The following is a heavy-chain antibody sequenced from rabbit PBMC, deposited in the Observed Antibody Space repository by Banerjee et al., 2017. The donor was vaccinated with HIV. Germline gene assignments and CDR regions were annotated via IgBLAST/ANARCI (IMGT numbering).Heavy chain of an antibody. CDR3: VRDAVSSWDL. CDR1: GFSFSNNYY. CDR2: FYSGSGNT. J-gene: IGHJ4*01. V-gene: IGHV1S40*01. Sequence: QSLEETGGGLVQPGGSLTLTCKASGFSFSNNYYMCWVRQAPGKGLEWIACFYSGSGNTYYASWAKGRFTISKTSSTTVTLQMTSVTVADTATYFCVRDAVSSWDLWGPGTLVTVS. D-gene: IGHD4-2*01.